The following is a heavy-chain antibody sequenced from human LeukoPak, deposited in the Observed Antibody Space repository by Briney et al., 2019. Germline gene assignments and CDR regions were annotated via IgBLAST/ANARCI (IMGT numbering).Heavy chain of an antibody. Sequence: ASVKVSCKASGYTFTSYGISWVRQAPGQGREWIGWISAYNGNTNYAQTLQGRVTMTTDTSTSTAYMELRSLRSDDTAVYYCARESDYYDSSGHYDYWGQGTLVTVSS. J-gene: IGHJ4*02. V-gene: IGHV1-18*01. CDR2: ISAYNGNT. CDR3: ARESDYYDSSGHYDY. D-gene: IGHD3-22*01. CDR1: GYTFTSYG.